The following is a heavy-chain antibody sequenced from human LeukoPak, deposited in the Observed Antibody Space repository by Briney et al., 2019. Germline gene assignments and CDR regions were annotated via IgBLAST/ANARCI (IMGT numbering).Heavy chain of an antibody. Sequence: SETLSLTCAVSGGSFSGYYWSWIRQPPGKGLEWIGEINHSGSTNYNPSLKSRVTISVDTSKNQFSLKLSSVTAADTAVYYCARGPIVVVVAATANWFDPWGQGTLVTVSS. J-gene: IGHJ5*02. CDR2: INHSGST. CDR3: ARGPIVVVVAATANWFDP. D-gene: IGHD2-15*01. CDR1: GGSFSGYY. V-gene: IGHV4-34*01.